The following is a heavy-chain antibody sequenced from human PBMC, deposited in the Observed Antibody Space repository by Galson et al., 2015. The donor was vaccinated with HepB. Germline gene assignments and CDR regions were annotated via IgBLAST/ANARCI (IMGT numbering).Heavy chain of an antibody. V-gene: IGHV3-48*04. CDR3: ARDPPPYACWSGYGNYFDY. CDR1: GFTFSSYS. Sequence: SLRLSGAASGFTFSSYSMDWVRQAPGKGLEWVAYISDSSGSIYYADSVKGRFTISRDNAQNSLYLQMNSLRAEDTAVYYCARDPPPYACWSGYGNYFDYWGQGTLVTVSS. J-gene: IGHJ4*02. D-gene: IGHD3-3*01. CDR2: ISDSSGSI.